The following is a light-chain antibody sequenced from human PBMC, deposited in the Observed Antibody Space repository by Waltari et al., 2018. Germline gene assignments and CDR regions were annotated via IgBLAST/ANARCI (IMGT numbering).Light chain of an antibody. CDR3: AAWHDSLNGPV. J-gene: IGLJ3*02. V-gene: IGLV1-44*01. CDR1: SSNIGSNT. CDR2: SNN. Sequence: QSVLTQPPSASGTPGQRVTISCSGSSSNIGSNTVNWYQQIPGTAPKPLIYSNNRRPSGVPARFPGSKSGTSASLAISGLQSEEEADYYCAAWHDSLNGPVFGGGTKLTVL.